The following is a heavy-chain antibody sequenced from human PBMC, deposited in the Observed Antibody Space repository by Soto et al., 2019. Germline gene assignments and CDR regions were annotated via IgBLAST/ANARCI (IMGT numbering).Heavy chain of an antibody. CDR1: GFSLSTSGMC. Sequence: SGPTLVNPPQTLTMTCTFSGFSLSTSGMCVSWVRQPPGKALEWLARIDWDDDKYYTTSLKTRLTISKDTSKNQVVLTMTNMDPVDTATYYCARTRVRPSYYGMDVWGQGTTVTVS. D-gene: IGHD1-1*01. CDR2: IDWDDDK. J-gene: IGHJ6*02. V-gene: IGHV2-70*11. CDR3: ARTRVRPSYYGMDV.